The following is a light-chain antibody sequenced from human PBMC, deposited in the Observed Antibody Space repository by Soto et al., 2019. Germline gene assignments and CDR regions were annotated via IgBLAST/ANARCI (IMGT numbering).Light chain of an antibody. V-gene: IGKV3-20*01. CDR3: QQFGTSPLWT. CDR1: QSVNSNY. Sequence: EIVLTQSPGTLSLSPGARATLSCRASQSVNSNYLAWYQQKPGQAPRLLMYETSNRATGIPDRFSGSGSGTDFTLTISRLEPEDFAVYFCQQFGTSPLWTFGQGTKVDIK. CDR2: ETS. J-gene: IGKJ1*01.